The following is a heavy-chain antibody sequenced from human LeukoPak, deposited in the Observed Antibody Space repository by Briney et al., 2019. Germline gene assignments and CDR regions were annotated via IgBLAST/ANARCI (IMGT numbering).Heavy chain of an antibody. CDR3: AREVLGTASAFDS. J-gene: IGHJ4*02. CDR2: IKEDGSEK. D-gene: IGHD1-1*01. CDR1: GFTFSTYW. V-gene: IGHV3-7*03. Sequence: GGSLRLPCAPSGFTFSTYWMSWVRQAPGKGLEWVANIKEDGSEKYYVDSVKGRFTIFRDNAKNSLSLQMNSLRADDTAVYYCAREVLGTASAFDSWGQGTLVTVSS.